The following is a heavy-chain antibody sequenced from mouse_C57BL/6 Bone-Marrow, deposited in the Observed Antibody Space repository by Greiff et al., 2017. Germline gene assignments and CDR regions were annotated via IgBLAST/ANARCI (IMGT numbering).Heavy chain of an antibody. V-gene: IGHV1-50*01. CDR2: IDPSDSYT. Sequence: QVQLQQPGAELVKPGASVKLSCKASGYTFTSYWMQWVKQRPGQGLEWIGEIDPSDSYTNYNQKFKGKATLTVDTSSSTAYMQLSSLTSEDSAVYYCARWDYGSSHWYFDVWGTGTTVTVSS. D-gene: IGHD1-1*01. CDR3: ARWDYGSSHWYFDV. CDR1: GYTFTSYW. J-gene: IGHJ1*03.